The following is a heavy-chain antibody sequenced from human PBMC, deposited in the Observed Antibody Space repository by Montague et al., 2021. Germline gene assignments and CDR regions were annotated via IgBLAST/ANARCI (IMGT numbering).Heavy chain of an antibody. Sequence: SRRLSYAASGFPFSTSWMSWVRQAPGKGLEWVAHIRDDGGATYHVDSVKGRFTISRDNAKNSLYLQMSSLRAEDTAVYYCARYTYYYCDYWGQGTLVTVSS. D-gene: IGHD1-26*01. V-gene: IGHV3-7*05. CDR3: ARYTYYYCDY. CDR1: GFPFSTSW. CDR2: IRDDGGAT. J-gene: IGHJ4*02.